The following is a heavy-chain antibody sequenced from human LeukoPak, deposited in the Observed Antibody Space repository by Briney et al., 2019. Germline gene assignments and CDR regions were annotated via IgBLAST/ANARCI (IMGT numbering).Heavy chain of an antibody. V-gene: IGHV1-69*05. D-gene: IGHD4-17*01. CDR3: ARDGVTTVSKYYYYYMDV. Sequence: SVKVSCKASGGTFSNYAISWVRQAPGQGLEWMGGSIPIFGTANYAQKFQDRVTITTDESTSTAYMELSSLRSEDTAVYYCARDGVTTVSKYYYYYMDVWGKGTTVTVSS. CDR1: GGTFSNYA. CDR2: SIPIFGTA. J-gene: IGHJ6*03.